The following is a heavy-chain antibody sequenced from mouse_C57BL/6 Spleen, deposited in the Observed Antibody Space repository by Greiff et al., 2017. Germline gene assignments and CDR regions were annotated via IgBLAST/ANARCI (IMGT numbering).Heavy chain of an antibody. Sequence: VQLQQSGPELVKPGASVKISCKASGYAFSSSWMNWVKQRPGKGLEWIGRIYPGDGDTNYNGKFKGKATLTADKSSSTAYMQLSSLTSEDSAVYFCARDYDGYPRYWGQGTTLTVSS. J-gene: IGHJ2*01. CDR2: IYPGDGDT. D-gene: IGHD2-3*01. CDR3: ARDYDGYPRY. CDR1: GYAFSSSW. V-gene: IGHV1-82*01.